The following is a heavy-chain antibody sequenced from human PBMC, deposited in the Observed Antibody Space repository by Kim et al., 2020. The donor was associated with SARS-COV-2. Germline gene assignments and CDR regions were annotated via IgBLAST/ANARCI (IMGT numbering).Heavy chain of an antibody. D-gene: IGHD6-13*01. V-gene: IGHV1-18*01. CDR2: ISAHNGHT. J-gene: IGHJ4*02. CDR1: GYTFTNSG. Sequence: ASVKVSCKASGYTFTNSGISWVRQAPGQGLEWMGWISAHNGHTNYAHKVQDRVTMTTDTSTSTAYVELRSLRSDDTAVYYCAREGGSSWYRNSFYFDYWGQGTLVTVSS. CDR3: AREGGSSWYRNSFYFDY.